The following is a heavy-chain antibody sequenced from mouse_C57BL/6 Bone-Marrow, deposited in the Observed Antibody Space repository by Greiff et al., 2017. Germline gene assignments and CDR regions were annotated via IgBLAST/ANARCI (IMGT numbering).Heavy chain of an antibody. Sequence: QVQLKQPGAELVRPGSSVKLSCKASGYTFTSSWMDWVKQRPGQGLEWIGNIYPSDSETHYNQKFKDKATLTVDKSSSTAYMQLSSLTSEDSAVYYCARYGTGAMDYWGQGTSVTVSS. CDR2: IYPSDSET. CDR1: GYTFTSSW. J-gene: IGHJ4*01. V-gene: IGHV1-61*01. D-gene: IGHD1-1*01. CDR3: ARYGTGAMDY.